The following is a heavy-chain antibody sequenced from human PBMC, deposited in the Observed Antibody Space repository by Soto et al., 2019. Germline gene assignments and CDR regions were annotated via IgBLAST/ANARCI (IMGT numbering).Heavy chain of an antibody. Sequence: QVQLVESGGGVVQPGRSLRLPCAASGFTFSSYGMHWVRQAPGKGLEWVAVISYDGSNKYYADSVKGRFTISRDNSKNTLYLQMNSLRAEDTAVYYCAKDLWGSGSPFDYWGQGTLVTVSS. CDR3: AKDLWGSGSPFDY. CDR1: GFTFSSYG. D-gene: IGHD3-16*01. J-gene: IGHJ4*02. CDR2: ISYDGSNK. V-gene: IGHV3-30*18.